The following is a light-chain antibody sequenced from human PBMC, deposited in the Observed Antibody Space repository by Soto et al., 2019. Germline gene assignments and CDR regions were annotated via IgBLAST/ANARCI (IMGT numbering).Light chain of an antibody. V-gene: IGKV1-5*03. CDR1: QSISDW. Sequence: DIQMTQSPSTLSAFVGDRVAITCRASQSISDWLAWYQQKPGKAPRLLIYKASRLESGVPSRFSGSGSGTDFTLTISSLQPDYFATYYCQQYSSYVWTFGQGTKVEIK. CDR3: QQYSSYVWT. CDR2: KAS. J-gene: IGKJ1*01.